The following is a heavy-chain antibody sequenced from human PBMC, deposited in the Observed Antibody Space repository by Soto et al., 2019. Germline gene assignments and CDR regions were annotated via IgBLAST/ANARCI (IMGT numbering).Heavy chain of an antibody. D-gene: IGHD6-13*01. Sequence: ASVKVSCKASGYTFTSYGISWVRQAPGQGLEWMGWFSAYNGNTNYAQKLQGRVTMTTDTSTSTAYMELRSLRSDDTAVYYCARVSSSWYELGYFDYWGQGTLVTVSS. CDR1: GYTFTSYG. CDR3: ARVSSSWYELGYFDY. CDR2: FSAYNGNT. J-gene: IGHJ4*02. V-gene: IGHV1-18*01.